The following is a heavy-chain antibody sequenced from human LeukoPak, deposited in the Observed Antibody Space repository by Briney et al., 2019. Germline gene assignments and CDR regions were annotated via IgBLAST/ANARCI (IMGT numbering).Heavy chain of an antibody. V-gene: IGHV3-21*01. CDR2: ISSSSSYI. J-gene: IGHJ4*02. Sequence: GGSLRLSCAASGFTFSSYSMNWVRQAPGKGLEWVSSISSSSSYIYYADSVKGRFTISRDNAKNSLYLQMNSLRAEDTAVYYCARDWVMAAQKGVDYWRQGTLVTVSP. CDR3: ARDWVMAAQKGVDY. D-gene: IGHD2-8*01. CDR1: GFTFSSYS.